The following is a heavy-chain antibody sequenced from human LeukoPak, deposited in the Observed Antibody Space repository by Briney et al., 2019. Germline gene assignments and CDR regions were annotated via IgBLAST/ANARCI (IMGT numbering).Heavy chain of an antibody. J-gene: IGHJ4*02. Sequence: GGSLRLSCAASGFTFSSYSMNWVRQAPGKGLEWVSSISSSSSCIYYADSVKGRFTISRDNAKNYLYLQMNSLRAGDTAVYYCSMGASALWWGPPPPDYWGQGTLVTVSS. CDR3: SMGASALWWGPPPPDY. CDR2: ISSSSSCI. CDR1: GFTFSSYS. V-gene: IGHV3-21*01. D-gene: IGHD2-21*01.